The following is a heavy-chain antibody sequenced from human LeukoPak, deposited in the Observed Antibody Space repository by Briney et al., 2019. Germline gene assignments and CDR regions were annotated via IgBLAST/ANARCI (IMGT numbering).Heavy chain of an antibody. CDR2: INPNSGGT. CDR3: ARANALYCSSTSCLFDY. Sequence: GASVKVSCKASGYTFTDYYIHWVRQAPGQGLEWMAWINPNSGGTYYAQNFYDRITLTRDTSISTAYMELSRLRSDDTAIYYCARANALYCSSTSCLFDYWGQGTLVTVSS. CDR1: GYTFTDYY. J-gene: IGHJ4*02. D-gene: IGHD2-2*01. V-gene: IGHV1-2*02.